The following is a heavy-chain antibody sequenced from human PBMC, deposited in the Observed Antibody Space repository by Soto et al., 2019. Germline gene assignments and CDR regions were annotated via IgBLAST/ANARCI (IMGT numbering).Heavy chain of an antibody. Sequence: QAQLVQSGAEVKKPGASVKVSCKASGYIFSTYGITWVRQAPGQGLEWMGWISGYNGNTDDGQKLQGRVSMTIETSTSTVYMELRSLRADDTAVYYCARAERHSTSWYAMDVWGQGTTVIVSS. CDR1: GYIFSTYG. CDR3: ARAERHSTSWYAMDV. V-gene: IGHV1-18*01. CDR2: ISGYNGNT. J-gene: IGHJ6*02. D-gene: IGHD2-2*01.